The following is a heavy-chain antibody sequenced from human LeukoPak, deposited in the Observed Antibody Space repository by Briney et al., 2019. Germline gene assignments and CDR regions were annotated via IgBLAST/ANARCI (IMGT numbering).Heavy chain of an antibody. CDR1: GFTVGSNT. Sequence: GGPLRLSCAASGFTVGSNTMSWVRQAPGKGLEGVSIIYSGGSTSYADSVKGRFTISRDNSKNTLYLQMNSLRTEDTAVYYCARGGSYFDISGYYFYWGQGTLVTVSS. CDR3: ARGGSYFDISGYYFY. J-gene: IGHJ4*02. D-gene: IGHD3-22*01. V-gene: IGHV3-66*01. CDR2: IYSGGST.